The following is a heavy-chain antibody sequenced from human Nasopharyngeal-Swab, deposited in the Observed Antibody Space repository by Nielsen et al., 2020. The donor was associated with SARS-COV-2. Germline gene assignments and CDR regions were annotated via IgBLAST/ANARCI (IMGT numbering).Heavy chain of an antibody. CDR1: GYSFTSYW. CDR2: IDPSDSYT. CDR3: ARLFPDYYDSSGDFDY. D-gene: IGHD3-22*01. J-gene: IGHJ4*02. V-gene: IGHV5-10-1*01. Sequence: KVSCKGSGYSFTSYWISWVRQMPGKGLEWMGRIDPSDSYTNYSPSFQGHATISADKSISTAYLQWSSLKASDTAMYYCARLFPDYYDSSGDFDYWGQGTLVTVSS.